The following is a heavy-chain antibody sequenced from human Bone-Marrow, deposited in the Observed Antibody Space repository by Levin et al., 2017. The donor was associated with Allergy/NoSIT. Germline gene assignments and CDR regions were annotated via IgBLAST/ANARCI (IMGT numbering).Heavy chain of an antibody. Sequence: PPGGSLRLSCAASDFTFRNYWMHWVRQAPGRGLVWVSRINSDGSTTNYADSVKGRFTISRDNAKNTLYLQMNSLRADDTSMYYCVRDLGISATADSWGQGTLVTVSS. D-gene: IGHD3-3*02. CDR1: DFTFRNYW. CDR3: VRDLGISATADS. J-gene: IGHJ5*01. CDR2: INSDGSTT. V-gene: IGHV3-74*01.